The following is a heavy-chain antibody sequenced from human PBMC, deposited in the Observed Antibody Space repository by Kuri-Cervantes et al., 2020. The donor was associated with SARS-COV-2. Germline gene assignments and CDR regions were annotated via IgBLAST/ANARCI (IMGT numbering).Heavy chain of an antibody. CDR2: INHSGST. CDR1: GGFSSNYY. CDR3: ARETPTGTTFFDH. Sequence: SETLSLTCTVSGGFSSNYYWSWIRQSPGKGLEWIGEINHSGSTNYNPSLKSRVTISVDTSKNQFSLKLSSVTAADTAVYYCARETPTGTTFFDHWGQGTLVTVSS. D-gene: IGHD1-7*01. J-gene: IGHJ4*02. V-gene: IGHV4-34*01.